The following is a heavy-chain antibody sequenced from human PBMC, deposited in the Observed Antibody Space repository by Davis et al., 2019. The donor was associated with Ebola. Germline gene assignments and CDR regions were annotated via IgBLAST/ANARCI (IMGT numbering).Heavy chain of an antibody. V-gene: IGHV3-74*01. CDR2: INSDGSST. CDR1: GFTFSNYW. CDR3: GRGHYGMDV. J-gene: IGHJ6*02. Sequence: GESLKIPCAASGFTFSNYWMHWVRQAPGKGLVWLSVINSDGSSTSYADSVKGRFTISRDNAKNTLYLQMNSLRAEDTAVYYCGRGHYGMDVWGQGTTVTVSS.